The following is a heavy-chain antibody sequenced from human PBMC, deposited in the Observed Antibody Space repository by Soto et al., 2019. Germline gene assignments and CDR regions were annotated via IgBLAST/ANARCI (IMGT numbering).Heavy chain of an antibody. CDR1: GFTFSSYG. CDR3: AREGYDYVWGSYRWIDY. CDR2: IWYDGSDK. V-gene: IGHV3-33*01. D-gene: IGHD3-16*02. Sequence: GGSLRLSCAASGFTFSSYGMHWVRQAPGKGLEWVAVIWYDGSDKYYADSVKGRFTISRDNSKNTLYLQMNSLRAEDTAVYYCAREGYDYVWGSYRWIDYWGQGTLVTVSS. J-gene: IGHJ4*02.